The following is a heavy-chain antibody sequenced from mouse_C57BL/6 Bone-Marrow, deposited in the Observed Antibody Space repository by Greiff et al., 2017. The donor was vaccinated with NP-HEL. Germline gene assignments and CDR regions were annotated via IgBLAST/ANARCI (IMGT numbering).Heavy chain of an antibody. D-gene: IGHD2-4*01. CDR1: GFSLTSYG. Sequence: VKLQQSGPGLVQPSQSLSITCTVSGFSLTSYGVHWVRQSPGKGLEWLGVIWRGGSTDYNAAFMSRLSITKDNSKSQVFFKMNSLQADDTAIYYCANEIYYDYDGGFAYWGQGTLVTVSA. V-gene: IGHV2-5*01. CDR3: ANEIYYDYDGGFAY. J-gene: IGHJ3*01. CDR2: IWRGGST.